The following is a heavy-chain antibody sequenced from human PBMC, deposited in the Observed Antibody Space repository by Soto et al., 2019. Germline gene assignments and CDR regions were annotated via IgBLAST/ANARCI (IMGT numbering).Heavy chain of an antibody. J-gene: IGHJ4*02. Sequence: EVQLVESGGGLVQPGRSLRLSCAASGFNFDDYVMHWVRQAPGKGLEWVASISWNGDDIGYADSVKGRFTISRDNAKNSLFLQMNSLRTEDAGLYYCAKDVTPTWLHHRDSWGQGTLVTVSS. CDR2: ISWNGDDI. D-gene: IGHD5-12*01. CDR1: GFNFDDYV. V-gene: IGHV3-9*01. CDR3: AKDVTPTWLHHRDS.